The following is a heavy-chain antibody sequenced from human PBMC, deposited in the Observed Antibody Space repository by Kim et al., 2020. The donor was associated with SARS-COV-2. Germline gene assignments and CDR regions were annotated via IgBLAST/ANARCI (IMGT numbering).Heavy chain of an antibody. CDR3: ARRGYTASLYYCDY. Sequence: YADSGKGRFTISRDNYTNTLYLQKNSRRAEDTAVYYCARRGYTASLYYCDYWGEGTLVTVSS. D-gene: IGHD5-18*01. J-gene: IGHJ4*02. V-gene: IGHV3-33*01.